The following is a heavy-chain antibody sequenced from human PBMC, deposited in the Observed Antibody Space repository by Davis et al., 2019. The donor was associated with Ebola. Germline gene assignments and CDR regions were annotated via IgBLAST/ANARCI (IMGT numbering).Heavy chain of an antibody. Sequence: GESLKISCAASGFTFSSYAMSWVRQAPGKGLEWVSAISGSGGSTYYADSVKGRFIISRDNSKNTLYLQMNSLRAEDTAVYYCAKDRGHGYYDFWSGYFPFYYYYGMDVWGQGTTVTVSS. CDR1: GFTFSSYA. CDR3: AKDRGHGYYDFWSGYFPFYYYYGMDV. V-gene: IGHV3-23*01. CDR2: ISGSGGST. J-gene: IGHJ6*02. D-gene: IGHD3-3*01.